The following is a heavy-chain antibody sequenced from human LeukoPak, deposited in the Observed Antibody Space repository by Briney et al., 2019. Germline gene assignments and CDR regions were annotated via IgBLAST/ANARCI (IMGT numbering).Heavy chain of an antibody. CDR1: GFTFSSYW. D-gene: IGHD5-24*01. J-gene: IGHJ1*01. CDR2: ISTEGGNT. CDR3: ARDSYNNVDQ. V-gene: IGHV3-74*01. Sequence: GGSLRLSCAASGFTFSSYWMHWVRQAPGKGLVWVSRISTEGGNTAYADSVKGRFTVSRDNGRNTLYLQMNNLRAEGTAVYYCARDSYNNVDQWGQGTLVTVSS.